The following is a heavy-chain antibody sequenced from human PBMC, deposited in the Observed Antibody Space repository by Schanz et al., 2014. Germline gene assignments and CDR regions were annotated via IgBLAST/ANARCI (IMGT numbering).Heavy chain of an antibody. D-gene: IGHD5-12*01. CDR2: ISYDGSKK. CDR1: GFTFSSYD. V-gene: IGHV3-30*03. J-gene: IGHJ4*02. CDR3: ARDFHGYGPHLDY. Sequence: QVQLVESGGGVVQPGRSLRLSCVASGFTFSSYDVFWVRQAPGKGLEWVGVISYDGSKKSYADSVKGRFTISRDNSKNTLYLQLNSLRAEDTAVYYCARDFHGYGPHLDYWGQGSLGTVSS.